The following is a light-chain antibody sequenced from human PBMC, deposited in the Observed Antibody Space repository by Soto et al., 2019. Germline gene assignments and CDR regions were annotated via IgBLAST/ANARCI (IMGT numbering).Light chain of an antibody. CDR1: QSLDSN. J-gene: IGKJ3*01. Sequence: EIVVTHSPATLSVSPGERATLSCRASQSLDSNLAWYRQKPGQAPRLLIYDATTRATGIPARFSGSGSGTEFTLTISSLQSEDFAIYYRQQYKSWPFTFGPGTKVEIK. CDR2: DAT. CDR3: QQYKSWPFT. V-gene: IGKV3-15*01.